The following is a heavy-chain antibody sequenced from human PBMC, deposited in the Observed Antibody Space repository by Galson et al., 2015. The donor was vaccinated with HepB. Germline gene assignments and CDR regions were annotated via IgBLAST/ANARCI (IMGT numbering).Heavy chain of an antibody. Sequence: SLRLSCAASGFSFSGYAMSWVRQAPGKGLEWVSGISGSGATTYYADSVKGRFTISRDNSQNTVSLQMHSLRAEDTAVYFCAKSFRGYTASYFDYWGQGTLVTASS. J-gene: IGHJ4*02. D-gene: IGHD2-15*01. V-gene: IGHV3-23*01. CDR3: AKSFRGYTASYFDY. CDR1: GFSFSGYA. CDR2: ISGSGATT.